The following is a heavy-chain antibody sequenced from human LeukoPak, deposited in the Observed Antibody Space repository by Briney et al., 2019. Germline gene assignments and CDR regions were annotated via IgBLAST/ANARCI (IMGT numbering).Heavy chain of an antibody. Sequence: AGGSLRLSCAASGFTFSSYGMHWVRQAPGKGLEWVAVISYDGSNKYYADSVKGRFTISRDNSRNTLYLQMNSLRAEDTAVYYCAKGISDIVVVPAASLDAFDIWGQGTMVTVSS. CDR3: AKGISDIVVVPAASLDAFDI. CDR1: GFTFSSYG. D-gene: IGHD2-2*01. V-gene: IGHV3-30*18. CDR2: ISYDGSNK. J-gene: IGHJ3*02.